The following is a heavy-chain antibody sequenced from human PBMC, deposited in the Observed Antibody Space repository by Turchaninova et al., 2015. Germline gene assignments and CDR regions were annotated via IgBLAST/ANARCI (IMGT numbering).Heavy chain of an antibody. CDR2: IHHGGNT. V-gene: IGHV4-38-2*02. Sequence: GLVKPSETLSLTCAVSGYSITSAYYWGWVRQPPGRGLEWIGSIHHGGNTFYNPSLQSRVAISLDTSKNQVFLRLTSVTAADTAVYYCAREPIDGTGSDYWGQGTLVTVSS. CDR1: GYSITSAYY. J-gene: IGHJ4*02. CDR3: AREPIDGTGSDY. D-gene: IGHD1-1*01.